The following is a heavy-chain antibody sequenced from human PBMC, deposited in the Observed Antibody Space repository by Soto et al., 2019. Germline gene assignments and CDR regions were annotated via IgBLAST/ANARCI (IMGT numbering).Heavy chain of an antibody. CDR1: GFTFSNSC. V-gene: IGHV3-23*01. Sequence: GGSLRLSCAASGFTFSNSCMNWVRQAPGKGLEWVSGISGSGGSTYYADSVKGRFTISRDNSKNTLYLQMNSLRAEDTAVYYCATDRESVATRPNFDYWAQGTLVTVSS. J-gene: IGHJ4*02. CDR2: ISGSGGST. D-gene: IGHD3-10*01. CDR3: ATDRESVATRPNFDY.